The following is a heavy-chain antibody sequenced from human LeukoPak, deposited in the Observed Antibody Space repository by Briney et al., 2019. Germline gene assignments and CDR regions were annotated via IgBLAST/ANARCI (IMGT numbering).Heavy chain of an antibody. D-gene: IGHD6-13*01. J-gene: IGHJ4*02. CDR1: GFTFSSYG. CDR3: AKDLAAAGLFDY. Sequence: GGSLRLSCAASGFTFSSYGMHWVRQAPGKGLEWVAFIRYDGSNKYYADSVKGRFTISRDNSKNTLYLQMNSLRAEETAVYYCAKDLAAAGLFDYWGQGTLVTVSS. CDR2: IRYDGSNK. V-gene: IGHV3-30*02.